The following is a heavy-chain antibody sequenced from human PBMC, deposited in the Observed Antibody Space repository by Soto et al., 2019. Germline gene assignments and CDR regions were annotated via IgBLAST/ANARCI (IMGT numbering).Heavy chain of an antibody. Sequence: QVQLVQSGAEVKKPGSSVKVSCKASGGTFSSYAISWVRQAPGQGLEWMGGIIPISGTANYAQKLQGRVTITAYESTSTAYMELSSLRSEDTAVYYCARSQGSSTSLEIYYYYYYGMDVWGQGTTVTVSS. D-gene: IGHD2-2*01. CDR3: ARSQGSSTSLEIYYYYYYGMDV. V-gene: IGHV1-69*01. CDR1: GGTFSSYA. J-gene: IGHJ6*02. CDR2: IIPISGTA.